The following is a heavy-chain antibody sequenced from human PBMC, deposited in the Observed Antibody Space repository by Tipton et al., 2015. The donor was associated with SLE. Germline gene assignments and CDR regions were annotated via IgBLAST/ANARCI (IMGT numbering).Heavy chain of an antibody. D-gene: IGHD4-23*01. CDR1: GGSLSGHY. Sequence: TLSLTCAIYGGSLSGHYWSWIRQPPGKGLECIGESNESGKTNYNSALKSRATISVDTSRNQFSLRLTSVTAADTAMYYCARGMSVTPAIYYYYYGMDVWGQGTTVTVSS. J-gene: IGHJ6*02. CDR2: SNESGKT. V-gene: IGHV4-34*01. CDR3: ARGMSVTPAIYYYYYGMDV.